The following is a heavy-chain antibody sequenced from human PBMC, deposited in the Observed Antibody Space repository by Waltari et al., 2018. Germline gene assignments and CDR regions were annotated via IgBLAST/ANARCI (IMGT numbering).Heavy chain of an antibody. D-gene: IGHD2-2*01. J-gene: IGHJ4*02. Sequence: QVQLVPSGAEAKKPGASVKVSCKASGYTFTDFYMHWVRQAPGQGLEWMGIVNPNGGSTTYAQKLQDRVTMTRDTSTSTVYMELSSLRSEDTAVYYCARAGSTLIWGVAEWGQGTLVTVSS. CDR3: ARAGSTLIWGVAE. V-gene: IGHV1-46*04. CDR2: VNPNGGST. CDR1: GYTFTDFY.